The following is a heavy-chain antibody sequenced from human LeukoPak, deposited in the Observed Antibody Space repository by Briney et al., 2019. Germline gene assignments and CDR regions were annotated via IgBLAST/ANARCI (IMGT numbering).Heavy chain of an antibody. CDR2: ITPMFGTA. J-gene: IGHJ6*02. V-gene: IGHV1-69*13. CDR1: GGTFSSYA. CDR3: AREELIASCTNGVCSMDV. Sequence: ASVKVSCKASGGTFSSYAINWVRQAPGQGLEWMGGITPMFGTAKYAQKFQGRVTITADESTSTAYMELSSLRSEDTAVYYCAREELIASCTNGVCSMDVWGQGTTVTVSS. D-gene: IGHD2-8*01.